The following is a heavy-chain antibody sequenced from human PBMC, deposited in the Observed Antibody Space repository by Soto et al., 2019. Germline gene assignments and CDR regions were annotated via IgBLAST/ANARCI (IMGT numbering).Heavy chain of an antibody. CDR3: ARTVGAAYYFDF. Sequence: VQLQESGPGLVKPSETLSLTCTVSGDSMSKYYWSWIRQPAGKGLEWIGRIYTSGSTNYNPSLKSRVNMSIDTSNNHFSLNLKSVTAADAAVYYCARTVGAAYYFDFWGQGALVTVSS. CDR1: GDSMSKYY. V-gene: IGHV4-4*07. D-gene: IGHD1-26*01. CDR2: IYTSGST. J-gene: IGHJ4*02.